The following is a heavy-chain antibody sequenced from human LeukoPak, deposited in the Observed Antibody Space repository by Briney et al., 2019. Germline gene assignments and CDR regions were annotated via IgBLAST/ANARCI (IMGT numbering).Heavy chain of an antibody. J-gene: IGHJ4*02. D-gene: IGHD6-19*01. CDR2: IYTSGGT. Sequence: KPSETLSLTCTVSGSSISNYYWTWIRQPAGKGLEWIGRIYTSGGTNYNPSLETRVTMSVDTSKSQVSLKLSSVTAADTAMYYCARAAEYTSGWYLFDYWGQGILVTVSA. CDR1: GSSISNYY. CDR3: ARAAEYTSGWYLFDY. V-gene: IGHV4-4*07.